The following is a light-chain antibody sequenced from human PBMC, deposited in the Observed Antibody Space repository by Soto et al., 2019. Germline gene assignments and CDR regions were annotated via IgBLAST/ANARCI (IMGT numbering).Light chain of an antibody. V-gene: IGLV1-40*01. CDR3: QSYDSSLSGSV. CDR2: GNS. CDR1: SSNIGAGYD. Sequence: QSVLTQPPSVSGAPGQRVTISCTGSSSNIGAGYDVYWYQQLPGMAPKLLIYGNSNRPSGVPDRFSGSKSGTSASLAITGLQAEDEADYYCQSYDSSLSGSVFGGGTKVTVL. J-gene: IGLJ2*01.